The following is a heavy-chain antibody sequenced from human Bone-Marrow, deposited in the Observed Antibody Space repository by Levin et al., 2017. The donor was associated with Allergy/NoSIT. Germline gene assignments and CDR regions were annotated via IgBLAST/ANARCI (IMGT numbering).Heavy chain of an antibody. CDR2: IKEDGSEV. D-gene: IGHD3-3*01. Sequence: GESLKISCAASGFSFNIYWMKWVRQAPGKGPEWLASIKEDGSEVYSVDSVRGRFTISRDNAKNSLYLQMNSLRVDDTAVYYCARGRFRSAVDGPLDYWGQGTLVTVSS. J-gene: IGHJ4*02. V-gene: IGHV3-7*03. CDR1: GFSFNIYW. CDR3: ARGRFRSAVDGPLDY.